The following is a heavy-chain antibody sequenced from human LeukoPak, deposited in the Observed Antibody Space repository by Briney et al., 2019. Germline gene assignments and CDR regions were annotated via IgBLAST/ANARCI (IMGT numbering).Heavy chain of an antibody. CDR1: GGSFSGYY. CDR2: INHSGST. Sequence: SETLSLTCAVYGGSFSGYYWSWIRQPPGKGLEWIGEINHSGSTNYNPSLKSRVTISVDTSKNQFSLELSSVTAADTAVYYCARGPLLEGYSSGWYVNYWGQGTLVTVSS. J-gene: IGHJ4*02. CDR3: ARGPLLEGYSSGWYVNY. D-gene: IGHD6-19*01. V-gene: IGHV4-34*01.